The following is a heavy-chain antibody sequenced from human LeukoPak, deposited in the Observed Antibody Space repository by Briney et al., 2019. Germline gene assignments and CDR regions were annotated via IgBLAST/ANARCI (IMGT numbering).Heavy chain of an antibody. Sequence: PSETLSLTCAVYGGSFSGYYWSWLRQPPGKGLEWIGENNHSGSTNYNPSLTSRVTISVDTSKNQFSLKLSSVTAADTAVYYCARGARYIAAAVTWGQGTLVTVSS. V-gene: IGHV4-34*01. CDR3: ARGARYIAAAVT. D-gene: IGHD6-13*01. CDR2: NNHSGST. J-gene: IGHJ4*02. CDR1: GGSFSGYY.